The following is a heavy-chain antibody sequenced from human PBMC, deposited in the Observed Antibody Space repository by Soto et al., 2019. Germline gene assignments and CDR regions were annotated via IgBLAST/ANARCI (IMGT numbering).Heavy chain of an antibody. Sequence: QVQLQESGPGLVKPSETLSLTCTVSGGSISNYYWSWIRQPPGKGLEWIGYMYYIGSTNYNPSLKGLIXXPXDXXTTQFSLKLTSVTAADTAVYYCARAAVAGDCYFDYWGQGTLVTVSS. CDR2: MYYIGST. J-gene: IGHJ4*02. V-gene: IGHV4-59*01. D-gene: IGHD6-19*01. CDR1: GGSISNYY. CDR3: ARAAVAGDCYFDY.